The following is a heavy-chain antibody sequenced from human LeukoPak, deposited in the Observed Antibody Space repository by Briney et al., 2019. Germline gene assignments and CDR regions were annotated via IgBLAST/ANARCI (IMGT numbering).Heavy chain of an antibody. D-gene: IGHD3-16*01. V-gene: IGHV1-2*02. CDR2: INPNSGGT. Sequence: GASVKVSCKASGYTFTGYHMHRVRQAPGQGLEWMGWINPNSGGTNYAQKFQGRVTMTRDTSISTAYMELSRLRSDDTAVYYCARDTPILRYYDHVWGSSFWGNNYYYYMDVWGKGTTVTVSS. CDR1: GYTFTGYH. CDR3: ARDTPILRYYDHVWGSSFWGNNYYYYMDV. J-gene: IGHJ6*03.